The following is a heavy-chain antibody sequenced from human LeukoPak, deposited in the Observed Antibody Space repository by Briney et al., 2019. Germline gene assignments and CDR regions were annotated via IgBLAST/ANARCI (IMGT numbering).Heavy chain of an antibody. Sequence: SETLSLTCAVYGGSFSGYYWSWIRQPPGKGLEWIGEINHSGSTNYNPSLKSRVTISVDTSKNQFSLKLSSVTAADTAVYYCARQGPYGIAVAGIYYFDYWGQGTLVTVSS. J-gene: IGHJ4*02. D-gene: IGHD6-19*01. CDR1: GGSFSGYY. CDR3: ARQGPYGIAVAGIYYFDY. CDR2: INHSGST. V-gene: IGHV4-34*01.